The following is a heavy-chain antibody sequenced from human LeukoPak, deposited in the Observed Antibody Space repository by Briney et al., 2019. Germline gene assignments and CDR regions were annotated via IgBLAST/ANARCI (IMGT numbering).Heavy chain of an antibody. CDR1: GGSISSGGYY. CDR2: IYYSGST. J-gene: IGHJ5*02. CDR3: ARGQTTVTTMWFDP. D-gene: IGHD4-17*01. Sequence: SETLSLTCTVSGGSISSGGYYWSWIRHHPGKGLEWIGYIYYSGSTYYNPSLKSRVTISVDTSKNQFSLKPSSVTAADTAVYYCARGQTTVTTMWFDPWGQGTLVTVSS. V-gene: IGHV4-31*03.